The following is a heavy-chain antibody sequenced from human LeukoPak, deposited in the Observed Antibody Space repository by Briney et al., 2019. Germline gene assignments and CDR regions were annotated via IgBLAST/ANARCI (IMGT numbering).Heavy chain of an antibody. CDR2: IYYSGST. CDR1: GGSVSSGSYY. J-gene: IGHJ4*02. CDR3: ARTYNYDNSGYYYYFDP. V-gene: IGHV4-61*01. D-gene: IGHD3-22*01. Sequence: PSETLSLTCTVSGGSVSSGSYYWSWIRQPPGKGLEWIGYIYYSGSTYYNPSLKSRVTISVDTSKNQFSLKLSSVTAADTAVYYCARTYNYDNSGYYYYFDPWGQGTLVTVSS.